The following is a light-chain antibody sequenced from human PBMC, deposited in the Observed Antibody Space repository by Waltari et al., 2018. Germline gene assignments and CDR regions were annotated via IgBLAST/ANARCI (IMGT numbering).Light chain of an antibody. CDR3: QQYYGVPLT. CDR1: QSALYSANNKDY. V-gene: IGKV4-1*01. CDR2: WAS. Sequence: DIVMTQSPDFLAVSLGERATINCKSSQSALYSANNKDYLAWYQQKPGQPPKLLIYWASTRESGVPDRFSGSGSGTDFTLTISSLQAEDVAVYYCQQYYGVPLTFGGGTKVEIK. J-gene: IGKJ4*01.